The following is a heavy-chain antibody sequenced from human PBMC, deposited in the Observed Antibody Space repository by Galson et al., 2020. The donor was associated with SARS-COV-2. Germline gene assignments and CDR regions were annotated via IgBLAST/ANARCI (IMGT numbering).Heavy chain of an antibody. CDR1: GDSMSIYH. J-gene: IGHJ4*02. D-gene: IGHD4-4*01. CDR3: ARAGRGDFSNYVDY. CDR2: IYYSGST. Sequence: SETLSLTCTVSGDSMSIYHWSWIRQPPGKGLEWIGYIYYSGSTNYNPSLKSRVTISVDTAKKQFSLKVSSVTAADTAVYYCARAGRGDFSNYVDYWGQGTLVSVSS. V-gene: IGHV4-59*01.